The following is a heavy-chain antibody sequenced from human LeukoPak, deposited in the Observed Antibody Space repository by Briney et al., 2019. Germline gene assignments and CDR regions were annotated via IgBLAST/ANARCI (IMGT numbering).Heavy chain of an antibody. CDR3: ARALVATTPGGYYFDY. Sequence: SETLSLTCTVSGGSISSGGYYWSWIRQHPGKGLEWIGYIYYSGSTYYNPSLKSRVTISVDTPKNQFSLKLSSVTAADTAVYYCARALVATTPGGYYFDYWGQGTLVTVSS. CDR1: GGSISSGGYY. D-gene: IGHD5-12*01. CDR2: IYYSGST. V-gene: IGHV4-31*03. J-gene: IGHJ4*02.